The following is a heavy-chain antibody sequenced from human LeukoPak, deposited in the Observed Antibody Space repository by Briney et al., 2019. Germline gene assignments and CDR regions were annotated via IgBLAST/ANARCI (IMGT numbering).Heavy chain of an antibody. CDR2: IIPIFGTA. Sequence: SVKVSCKVSGYPFTAGAISWVRQAPGQGLEWMGGIIPIFGTANYAQKFQGRVTITTDESTSTAYMELSSLRSEDTAVYYCARGGDYVWGSYRSWGQGTLVTVSS. CDR3: ARGGDYVWGSYRS. J-gene: IGHJ5*02. D-gene: IGHD3-16*02. V-gene: IGHV1-69*05. CDR1: GYPFTAGA.